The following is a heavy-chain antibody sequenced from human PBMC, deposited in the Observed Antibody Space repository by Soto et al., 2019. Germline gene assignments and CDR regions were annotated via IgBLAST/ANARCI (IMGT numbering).Heavy chain of an antibody. Sequence: QVHLVQSGAEVKKPGASVKVSCKGSGYDFTTYGITWVRQAPGQGLEWMAWISAHNGNTDYAQKLQGRVTVTRDTSTSTAYMELRSLRSADTAGYYCARVRYGDYWGQGALVTFSS. CDR2: ISAHNGNT. CDR1: GYDFTTYG. V-gene: IGHV1-18*01. D-gene: IGHD1-1*01. CDR3: ARVRYGDY. J-gene: IGHJ4*02.